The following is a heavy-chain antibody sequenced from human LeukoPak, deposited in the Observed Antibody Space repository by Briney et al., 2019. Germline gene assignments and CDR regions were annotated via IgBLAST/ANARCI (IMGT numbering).Heavy chain of an antibody. D-gene: IGHD6-19*01. V-gene: IGHV3-74*01. CDR3: ARAVAGTNALDI. Sequence: PGGSLRLSCAASGFTFSSYWMNWVRHAPGKGLVWVSRINGDGSTTTYAGSVKGRLTISRDNAKNTLYLQMNSLRAEDTAVYYCARAVAGTNALDIWGQGTLVTVSS. CDR2: INGDGSTT. CDR1: GFTFSSYW. J-gene: IGHJ3*02.